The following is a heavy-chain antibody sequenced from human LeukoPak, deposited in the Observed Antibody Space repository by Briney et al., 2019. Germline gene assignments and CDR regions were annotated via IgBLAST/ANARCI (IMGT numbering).Heavy chain of an antibody. CDR2: IYTSGST. CDR1: GGSISSGSYY. CDR3: AREYYDFWSGKPTYFDY. V-gene: IGHV4-61*02. D-gene: IGHD3-3*01. J-gene: IGHJ4*02. Sequence: PSQTLSLTCTVSGGSISSGSYYWSWIRQPPGKGLEWIGRIYTSGSTNYNPSLKSRVTISVDTSKNHFSLKLSSVTAADTAVYYCAREYYDFWSGKPTYFDYWGQGTLVIVSS.